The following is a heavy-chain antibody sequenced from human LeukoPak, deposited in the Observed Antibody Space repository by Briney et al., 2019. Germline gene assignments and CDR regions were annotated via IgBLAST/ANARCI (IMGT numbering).Heavy chain of an antibody. J-gene: IGHJ4*02. CDR1: GGSITSSSYS. D-gene: IGHD5-24*01. CDR2: MSYSGST. Sequence: SETLSLTCTVSGGSITSSSYSWGWIRQPPGKGLEWIASMSYSGSTYYNPSLKSRVTISVDTSRNQFSLKLSSVTAADTAVYYCARVRWLQLGHFDYWGQGTLVTVSS. CDR3: ARVRWLQLGHFDY. V-gene: IGHV4-39*07.